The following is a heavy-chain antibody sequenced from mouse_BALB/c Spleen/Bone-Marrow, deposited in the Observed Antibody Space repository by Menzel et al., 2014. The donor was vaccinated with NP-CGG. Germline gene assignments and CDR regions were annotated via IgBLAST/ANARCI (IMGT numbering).Heavy chain of an antibody. CDR2: ISGGGSYT. Sequence: EVKLVESEGGLVKSGGSLKLSCAASGFTFNSYGMSWVRQTPEKRLEWVATISGGGSYTFYPDSVKGRFTISRDNAKNNLYLQLSSLRSEDTALYYCARHAYYDQTEVSFVYWGQGTLVTVSA. CDR3: ARHAYYDQTEVSFVY. CDR1: GFTFNSYG. V-gene: IGHV5-9-2*01. D-gene: IGHD2-4*01. J-gene: IGHJ3*01.